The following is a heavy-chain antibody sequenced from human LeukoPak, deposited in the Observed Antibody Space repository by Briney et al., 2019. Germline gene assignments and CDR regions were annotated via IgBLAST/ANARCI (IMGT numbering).Heavy chain of an antibody. V-gene: IGHV1-8*03. CDR3: AKAHDSSGYWGSDAFDI. CDR1: GYTFTSND. D-gene: IGHD3-22*01. CDR2: MSPNSGNT. Sequence: ASVKVSCKASGYTFTSNDINWVRQATGQGLEWMGWMSPNSGNTGYAQKFQGRVTITRNTSISTAYMELSSLRSEDTAVYYCAKAHDSSGYWGSDAFDIWGQGTMVTVSS. J-gene: IGHJ3*02.